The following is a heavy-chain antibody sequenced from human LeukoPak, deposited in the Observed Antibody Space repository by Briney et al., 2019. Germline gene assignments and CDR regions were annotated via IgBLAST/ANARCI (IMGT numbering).Heavy chain of an antibody. Sequence: SETLSLTCTVTGGSISSYYWSWIRQPPGKGLEWIGYTHYSGTTHYNPSLKSRVTMSVDTSKNHFSLKLSSVTAADTAVYYCARDPPEDEWNSLDSWGQGILVTVSS. CDR3: ARDPPEDEWNSLDS. D-gene: IGHD1-7*01. V-gene: IGHV4-59*01. CDR2: THYSGTT. CDR1: GGSISSYY. J-gene: IGHJ4*02.